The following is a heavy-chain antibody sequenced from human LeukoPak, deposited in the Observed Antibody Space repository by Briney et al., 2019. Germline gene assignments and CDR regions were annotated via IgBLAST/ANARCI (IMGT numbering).Heavy chain of an antibody. Sequence: GRSLRLSCAASGFTFSSYAMHWVRQAPGKGLEWVAVISYDGSNKYYADSVKGRFTISRDNSKNTLYLQMNSLRAEDTAVYYCAKGIVVVPAAPDTAMVTPTPQFDYWGQGTLVTVSS. CDR2: ISYDGSNK. CDR3: AKGIVVVPAAPDTAMVTPTPQFDY. J-gene: IGHJ4*02. D-gene: IGHD2-2*01. CDR1: GFTFSSYA. V-gene: IGHV3-30*04.